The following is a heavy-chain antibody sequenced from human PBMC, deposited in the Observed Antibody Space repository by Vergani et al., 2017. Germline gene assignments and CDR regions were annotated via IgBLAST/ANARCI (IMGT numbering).Heavy chain of an antibody. CDR2: INTNTGNP. J-gene: IGHJ4*02. V-gene: IGHV7-4-1*02. CDR3: ARDLHGDNFDY. D-gene: IGHD4-17*01. Sequence: QVQLVQSGSELKKPGASVKVSCKASGHPFTSYAMHWVRQAPGQGFEWMGWINTNTGNPTYAQGFTGRFVFSLDTCVSTAYLQISSLKAEDTAVYYCARDLHGDNFDYGGQGTLVTVSS. CDR1: GHPFTSYA.